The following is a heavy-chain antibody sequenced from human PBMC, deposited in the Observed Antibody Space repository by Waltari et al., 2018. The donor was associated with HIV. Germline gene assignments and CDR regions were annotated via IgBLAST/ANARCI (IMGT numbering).Heavy chain of an antibody. CDR2: IIPILGIA. J-gene: IGHJ3*02. D-gene: IGHD1-1*01. Sequence: QVQLVQSGAEVKKPGSSVKVSCKASGGTFSSYAISWVRQAPGQGLEWMGRIIPILGIANYAQKFQGRVTITADKSTSTAYMELSSLRSEDTAVYYCARVGEGLEGALDIWGQGTMVTVSS. V-gene: IGHV1-69*04. CDR1: GGTFSSYA. CDR3: ARVGEGLEGALDI.